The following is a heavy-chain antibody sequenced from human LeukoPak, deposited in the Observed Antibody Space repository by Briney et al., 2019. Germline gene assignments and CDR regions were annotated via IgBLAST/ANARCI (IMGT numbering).Heavy chain of an antibody. Sequence: PGGSLRLSCAASGFTFENYCMSWVRQAPGKGLEWVANIKQDGSEKFYVDSVKGRFTISRDNAKNSLSLQMSSLRVEDTAVYYCTRKLSPPDYWGQGTLVTVSS. CDR3: TRKLSPPDY. V-gene: IGHV3-7*01. D-gene: IGHD4-23*01. CDR1: GFTFENYC. J-gene: IGHJ4*02. CDR2: IKQDGSEK.